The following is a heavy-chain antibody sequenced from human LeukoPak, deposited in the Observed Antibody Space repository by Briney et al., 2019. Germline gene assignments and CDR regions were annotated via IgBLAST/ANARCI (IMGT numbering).Heavy chain of an antibody. D-gene: IGHD3-10*02. CDR2: IKQDGSEK. V-gene: IGHV3-7*04. CDR1: GFTFSSYW. J-gene: IGHJ4*02. Sequence: SGGSLRLSCAASGFTFSSYWMSWVRQAPGKGREWVANIKQDGSEKYYVDSVKGRFTISRDNAKNSLYLQMNSLRAEDTAVYYCARVFGELSGGGFDYWGQGTLVTVSS. CDR3: ARVFGELSGGGFDY.